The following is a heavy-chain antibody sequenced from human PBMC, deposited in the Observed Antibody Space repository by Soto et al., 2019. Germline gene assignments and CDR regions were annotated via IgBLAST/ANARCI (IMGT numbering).Heavy chain of an antibody. Sequence: SVKVSCKASGGTFSSYAISWVRQAPGQGLEWMGGIIPIFGTANYAQKFQGRVTITADESTSTAYMELSSLRSEDTAVYYCASTATPYSTVTTPRFDPWGQGTLVTVSS. V-gene: IGHV1-69*13. CDR3: ASTATPYSTVTTPRFDP. J-gene: IGHJ5*02. CDR1: GGTFSSYA. CDR2: IIPIFGTA. D-gene: IGHD4-17*01.